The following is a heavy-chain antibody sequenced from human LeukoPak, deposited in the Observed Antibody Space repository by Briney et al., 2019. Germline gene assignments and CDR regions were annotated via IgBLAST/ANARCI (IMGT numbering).Heavy chain of an antibody. J-gene: IGHJ5*02. CDR3: ARSPDIVVVPAAILNWFDP. CDR1: GGSISSYY. CDR2: IYYSGST. V-gene: IGHV4-59*01. D-gene: IGHD2-2*01. Sequence: PSETLSLTCTVSGGSISSYYWSWIRQPPGKGLEWIGYIYYSGSTNYNPPLKSRVTISVDTSKNQFSLKLSSVTAADTAVYYCARSPDIVVVPAAILNWFDPWGQGTLVTVSS.